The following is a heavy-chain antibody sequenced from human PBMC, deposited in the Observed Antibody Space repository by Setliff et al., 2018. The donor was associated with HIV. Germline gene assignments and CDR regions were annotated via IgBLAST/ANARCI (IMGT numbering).Heavy chain of an antibody. D-gene: IGHD4-17*01. Sequence: ASVKVSCKASGHTFTSYDIYWVRQATGQGLEWMGWINPNSGNTGYAQKFQGRVTMTRDTSISTAYMELSSLRSEDTAVYYCARGGDYLGIPSYYYYYMDVWGKGTTVTVSS. CDR2: INPNSGNT. CDR3: ARGGDYLGIPSYYYYYMDV. CDR1: GHTFTSYD. V-gene: IGHV1-8*02. J-gene: IGHJ6*03.